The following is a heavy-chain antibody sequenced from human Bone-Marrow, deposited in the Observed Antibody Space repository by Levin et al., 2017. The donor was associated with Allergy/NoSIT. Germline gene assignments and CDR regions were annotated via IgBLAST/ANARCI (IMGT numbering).Heavy chain of an antibody. Sequence: SCVASGFTFSEAWMSWVRQAPRKGLEWVGRIKSNTDGGTADYAAPVTGRFTISRDDSKNTLYLQMNSLKTEDTAIYFCTTSPIVVVVAAMTDCWGQGALVTVSS. J-gene: IGHJ4*02. CDR2: IKSNTDGGTA. CDR3: TTSPIVVVVAAMTDC. CDR1: GFTFSEAW. V-gene: IGHV3-15*01. D-gene: IGHD2-15*01.